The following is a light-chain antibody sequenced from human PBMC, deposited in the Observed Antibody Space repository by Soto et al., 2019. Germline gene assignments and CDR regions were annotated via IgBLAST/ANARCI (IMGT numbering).Light chain of an antibody. CDR2: SAS. Sequence: EIVLTQSPATLSVSPGEGATLSCRASQSVTNNLAWYQQKPGQSPRLLIYSASTRATGIPARFSGSGSGTEFTLTISSLQSEDFAVYYCQQYNSWPKTFGPGTKVDIK. CDR1: QSVTNN. J-gene: IGKJ3*01. V-gene: IGKV3-15*01. CDR3: QQYNSWPKT.